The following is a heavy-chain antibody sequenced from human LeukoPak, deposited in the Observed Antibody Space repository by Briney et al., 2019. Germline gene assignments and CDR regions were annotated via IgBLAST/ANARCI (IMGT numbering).Heavy chain of an antibody. J-gene: IGHJ4*02. CDR2: IYYTGST. CDR3: ARHRAYSSPSPFDY. V-gene: IGHV4-59*08. D-gene: IGHD6-6*01. CDR1: GGSISSLY. Sequence: AETLSLTCSVSGGSISSLYWSWIRQPPGKGLEWIGYIYYTGSTNYNPSLKSRVTMFVDMSKNQFSLRLSSVTAADTAVYYCARHRAYSSPSPFDYWGQGTLVIVSS.